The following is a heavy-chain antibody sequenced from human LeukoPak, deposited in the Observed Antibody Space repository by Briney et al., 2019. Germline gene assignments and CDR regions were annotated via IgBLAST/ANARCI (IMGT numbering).Heavy chain of an antibody. D-gene: IGHD7-27*01. V-gene: IGHV3-21*04. J-gene: IGHJ4*02. CDR3: AKEASKLGRTKLDY. CDR1: GFTFSSYS. CDR2: ISSSSSYI. Sequence: GSLRLSRAASGFTFSSYSMNWVRQAPGKGLEWVSSISSSSSYIYYADSVKGRFTISRDNAKNSLYLQMNSLRAEDTAVYYCAKEASKLGRTKLDYWGQGTLVTVSS.